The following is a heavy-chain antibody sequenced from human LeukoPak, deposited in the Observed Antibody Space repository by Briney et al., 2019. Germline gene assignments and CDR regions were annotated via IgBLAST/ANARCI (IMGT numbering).Heavy chain of an antibody. V-gene: IGHV4-59*01. D-gene: IGHD3-3*01. J-gene: IGHJ4*02. Sequence: SETLSLTCTVSGGSISSYYWSWIRQPPGKGLEWIGYIYYSGSTNYNPSLKSRVTISVDTSKNQFSLKLSSVTAADTAVYYCATGGRRGDFWSGYCIHWGQGTLVTVSS. CDR3: ATGGRRGDFWSGYCIH. CDR2: IYYSGST. CDR1: GGSISSYY.